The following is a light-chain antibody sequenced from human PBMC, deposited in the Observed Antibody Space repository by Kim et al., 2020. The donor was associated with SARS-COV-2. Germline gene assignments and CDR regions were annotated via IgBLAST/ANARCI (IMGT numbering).Light chain of an antibody. CDR1: TSNIGINT. CDR2: SNN. V-gene: IGLV1-44*01. CDR3: AASADSLNGVV. J-gene: IGLJ2*01. Sequence: GQGVTIPCSGSTSNIGINTVNWYHQLPGTDPNLLIYSNNQRPSGVPDRFSGSKSGTSAPLAISGLQSADEADYYCAASADSLNGVVFGGGTQLTVL.